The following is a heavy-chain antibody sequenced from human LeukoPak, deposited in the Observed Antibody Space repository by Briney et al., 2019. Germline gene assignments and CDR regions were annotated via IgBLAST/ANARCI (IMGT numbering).Heavy chain of an antibody. CDR1: GYTFTNYY. CDR2: MNPNTGGT. J-gene: IGHJ4*02. V-gene: IGHV1-2*02. D-gene: IGHD3-22*01. CDR3: ARTTYYYDSSVGY. Sequence: ASVKVSCKASGYTFTNYYIHWVRQAPGQGLEWMGWMNPNTGGTNYAQKFQGRVTMTRDTSISTAYMELSRLRSDDTAVYYCARTTYYYDSSVGYWGQGTLSPSPQ.